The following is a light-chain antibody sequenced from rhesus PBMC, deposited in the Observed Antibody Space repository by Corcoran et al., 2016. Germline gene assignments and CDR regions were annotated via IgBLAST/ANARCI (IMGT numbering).Light chain of an antibody. CDR1: QDISSY. V-gene: IGKV1-38*01. CDR3: QQRDSYPLT. CDR2: ESS. J-gene: IGKJ4*01. Sequence: DIQLTQSPPSLSASVGDRVTITCRASQDISSYLAWYPQKPGKAPKLLIYESSKLKTGVPSRFSGSCSGTDFILTISSLQPEDFAVYFCQQRDSYPLTFGGGTKVEI.